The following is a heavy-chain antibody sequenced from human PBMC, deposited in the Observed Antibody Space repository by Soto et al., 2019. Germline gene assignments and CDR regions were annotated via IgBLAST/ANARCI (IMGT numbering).Heavy chain of an antibody. CDR2: IYYSGST. V-gene: IGHV4-31*03. D-gene: IGHD5-12*01. CDR3: AREPSGYDRYYFDY. J-gene: IGHJ4*02. CDR1: GGSISSGGYY. Sequence: QVQLQESGPGLVKPSQTLSLTCTVSGGSISSGGYYWSWIRQHPGKGLEWIGYIYYSGSTYYNPSLKRRVTISVDTSKNQFALKLSSVTAADTAVYYCAREPSGYDRYYFDYWGQGTLVTVSS.